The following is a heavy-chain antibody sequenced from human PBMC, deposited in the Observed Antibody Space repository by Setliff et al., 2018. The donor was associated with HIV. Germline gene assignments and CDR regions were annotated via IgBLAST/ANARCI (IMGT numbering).Heavy chain of an antibody. D-gene: IGHD3-16*01. CDR1: GYMFIAYG. V-gene: IGHV1-18*01. CDR2: IGPYNDRT. J-gene: IGHJ3*01. CDR3: ARDDGGYNYAEALDV. Sequence: ASVKVSCKTSGYMFIAYGMSWVRRAPGQGLEWMGWIGPYNDRTEYAQEFQGGVSLTIDTSASTAYMELRSLRSDDTAVYYCARDDGGYNYAEALDVWGQGTMVTVSS.